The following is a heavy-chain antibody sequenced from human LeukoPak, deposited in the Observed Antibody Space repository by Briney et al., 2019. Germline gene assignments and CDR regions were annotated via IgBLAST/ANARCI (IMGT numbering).Heavy chain of an antibody. Sequence: ASVKVSCKASGYTFTNYGISWVRQAPGQGLEWMGWISAYSGNTNYAQHLQGRVTMTTDTSTSTAYMELRSLRSDDTAVYYCARIIVGATRFDYWGQGTLVTVSS. D-gene: IGHD1-26*01. J-gene: IGHJ4*02. CDR1: GYTFTNYG. CDR2: ISAYSGNT. V-gene: IGHV1-18*01. CDR3: ARIIVGATRFDY.